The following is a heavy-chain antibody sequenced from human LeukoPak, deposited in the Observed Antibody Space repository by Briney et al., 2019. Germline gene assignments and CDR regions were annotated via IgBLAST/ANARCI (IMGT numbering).Heavy chain of an antibody. CDR3: ATDRRLRWSSPPYYFDY. CDR1: GYTLTELS. Sequence: GASVKVSCKVSGYTLTELSMHWVRQAPGKGLEWMGGFDPEDGETIYAQKFQGRVTMTEDTSTDTAYMELSSLRSQGTAAYYCATDRRLRWSSPPYYFDYWGQGTLVTVSS. D-gene: IGHD4-23*01. V-gene: IGHV1-24*01. J-gene: IGHJ4*02. CDR2: FDPEDGET.